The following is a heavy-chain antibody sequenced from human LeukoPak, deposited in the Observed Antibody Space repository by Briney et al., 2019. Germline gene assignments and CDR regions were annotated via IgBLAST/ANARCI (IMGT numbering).Heavy chain of an antibody. V-gene: IGHV3-53*05. CDR2: IYRGGST. CDR1: GFTVSSNY. Sequence: GGSLRLSCAASGFTVSSNYMNWVRQAPGKGLEWVSAIYRGGSTYYADSVKGRFTISRDNSKNTLYLQMNSLRAEDTAVYYCAREGARYCSSTSCYGLDYWGQGTLVTVSS. D-gene: IGHD2-2*01. J-gene: IGHJ4*02. CDR3: AREGARYCSSTSCYGLDY.